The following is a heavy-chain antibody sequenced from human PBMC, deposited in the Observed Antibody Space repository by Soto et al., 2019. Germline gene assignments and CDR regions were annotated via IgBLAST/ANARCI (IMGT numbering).Heavy chain of an antibody. CDR1: GYTFTSYA. Sequence: ASVKVSCKASGYTFTSYAMHWVRQAPGQRLEWMGWINAGNGNTKYSQKFQGRVTITRDTSASTAYMELSSLRSEDTAVYYCARYYGSGSYYWPCFDPWGQGTLVTVSS. J-gene: IGHJ5*02. CDR3: ARYYGSGSYYWPCFDP. D-gene: IGHD3-10*01. V-gene: IGHV1-3*01. CDR2: INAGNGNT.